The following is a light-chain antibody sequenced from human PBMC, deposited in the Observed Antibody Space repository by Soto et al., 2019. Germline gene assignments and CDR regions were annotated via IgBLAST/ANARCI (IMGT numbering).Light chain of an antibody. CDR2: DVT. V-gene: IGLV2-14*03. CDR1: SSDVGNNNY. J-gene: IGLJ1*01. CDR3: SSFTGSSYV. Sequence: QSALTQPASVSGSPGKSITISCTGTSSDVGNNNYVSWYQHNPGRAPKVMICDVTNRPSGVSNRFSGSKSGNTASLTISGLQAEDEADYYCSSFTGSSYVFGTGTKLTVL.